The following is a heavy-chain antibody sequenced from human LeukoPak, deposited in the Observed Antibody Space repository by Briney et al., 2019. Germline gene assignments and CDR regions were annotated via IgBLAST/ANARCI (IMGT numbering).Heavy chain of an antibody. CDR2: IYSGGDT. CDR1: GFTVSSNY. CDR3: ARASGYSGYDPFDY. V-gene: IGHV3-53*01. J-gene: IGHJ4*02. Sequence: GGSLRLSCAASGFTVSSNYMSWVRQAPGKGLEWVSVIYSGGDTYYADSVKGRFTISRDNSKNTLYLQMNTLRAEDTAVYYCARASGYSGYDPFDYWGQGTLVTDSS. D-gene: IGHD5-12*01.